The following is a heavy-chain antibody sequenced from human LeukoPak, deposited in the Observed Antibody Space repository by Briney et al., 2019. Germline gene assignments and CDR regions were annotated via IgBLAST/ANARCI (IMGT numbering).Heavy chain of an antibody. CDR1: GGTFSSYA. J-gene: IGHJ4*02. Sequence: GASVKVSCKASGGTFSSYAISWVRQAPGQGREWMGGIIPIFGTANYAQKLQGRVTITADGCTSTAYMELSSLRSEDTAVYYCARSRGGGDARGLLDYWGQGTLVTVSS. D-gene: IGHD3-16*01. V-gene: IGHV1-69*13. CDR2: IIPIFGTA. CDR3: ARSRGGGDARGLLDY.